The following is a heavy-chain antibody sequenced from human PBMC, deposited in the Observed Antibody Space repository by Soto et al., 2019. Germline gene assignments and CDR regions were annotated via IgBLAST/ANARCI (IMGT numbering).Heavy chain of an antibody. CDR3: ARNYYRSGSYYHGGY. CDR1: GYTFSNYV. D-gene: IGHD3-10*01. J-gene: IGHJ4*02. Sequence: QVHLVQSGAEEKKPGASVKVSCKASGYTFSNYVMHWVRQATGQRLEWMGWINGGNGNTKYSQNFQGRVTITRDASATTVYMELSSLRSEDTAFYYCARNYYRSGSYYHGGYWGQGTLVTVSS. V-gene: IGHV1-3*05. CDR2: INGGNGNT.